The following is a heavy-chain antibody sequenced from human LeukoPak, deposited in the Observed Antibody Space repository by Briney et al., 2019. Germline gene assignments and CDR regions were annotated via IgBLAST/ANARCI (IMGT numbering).Heavy chain of an antibody. J-gene: IGHJ4*02. CDR1: GGSISSTSYY. CDR2: IYYSGST. D-gene: IGHD6-19*01. V-gene: IGHV4-39*01. CDR3: ARQASSGWYDY. Sequence: SETLSLTCTVSGGSISSTSYYWGWIRQPPGKGLEWVGSIYYSGSTYYNPSLKSRVTISVDTSTNQFSLKLISVTAADTAVYYCARQASSGWYDYWGQGTLVTVSS.